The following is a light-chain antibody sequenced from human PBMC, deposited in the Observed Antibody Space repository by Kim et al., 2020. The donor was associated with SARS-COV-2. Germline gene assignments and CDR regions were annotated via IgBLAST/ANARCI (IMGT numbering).Light chain of an antibody. CDR3: TSYTDTSTLVV. J-gene: IGLJ3*02. V-gene: IGLV2-14*03. Sequence: QSITVSCTGTSSDVGGYNYVSWYQQHPGKAPKLMIYDVTNRPSGVSNRISGSESGNASSLTISGLQAEYEADYYCTSYTDTSTLVVFGGGTQLTVL. CDR1: SSDVGGYNY. CDR2: DVT.